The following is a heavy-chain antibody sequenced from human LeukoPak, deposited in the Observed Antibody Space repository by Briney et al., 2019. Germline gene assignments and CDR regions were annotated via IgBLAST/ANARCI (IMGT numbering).Heavy chain of an antibody. Sequence: GASVKVSCKASGGTFSSYAISWVRQAPGQGLQWMGWISGYIGSSNYARKFQGRVSMTTDTSTSTVYMELRSLRSDDTAVYYCARVGHIDEDYFDYWGQGTLVTVSS. CDR1: GGTFSSYA. CDR2: ISGYIGSS. V-gene: IGHV1-18*01. CDR3: ARVGHIDEDYFDY. J-gene: IGHJ4*02. D-gene: IGHD2-21*01.